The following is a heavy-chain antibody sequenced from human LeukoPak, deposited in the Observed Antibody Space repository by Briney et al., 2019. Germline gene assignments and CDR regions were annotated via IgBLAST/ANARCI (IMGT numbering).Heavy chain of an antibody. CDR3: ASSKVYYDFWSGYYLISYFDY. V-gene: IGHV4-30-2*01. CDR1: GGSISSGGYS. J-gene: IGHJ4*02. CDR2: IYHSGST. Sequence: SETLSLTCAVSGGSISSGGYSWSWIRQPPGKGLGWIGYIYHSGSTYYNPSLKSRVTISVDRSKNQFSLKLSSVTAADTAVYYCASSKVYYDFWSGYYLISYFDYWGQGTLVTVSS. D-gene: IGHD3-3*01.